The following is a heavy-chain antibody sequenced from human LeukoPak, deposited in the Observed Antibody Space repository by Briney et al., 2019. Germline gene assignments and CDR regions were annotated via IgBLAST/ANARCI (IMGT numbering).Heavy chain of an antibody. Sequence: GGSLRPSCAASGFTFSGYWMYWVRQNSGKGLVWVSGINSDGSNTRYADSVKGRFTISRDNAKNSLYLQMNSLGAEDTAVYYCARATYSSGWYYYYMDVWGKGTTVTVSS. CDR1: GFTFSGYW. CDR3: ARATYSSGWYYYYMDV. CDR2: INSDGSNT. J-gene: IGHJ6*03. V-gene: IGHV3-74*01. D-gene: IGHD6-19*01.